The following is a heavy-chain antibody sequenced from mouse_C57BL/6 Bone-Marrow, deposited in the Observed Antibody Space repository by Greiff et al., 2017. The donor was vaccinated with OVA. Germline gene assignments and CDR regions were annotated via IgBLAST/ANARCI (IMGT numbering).Heavy chain of an antibody. CDR3: ARVGGYDSSYGYVEG. CDR1: GFNIKNTY. D-gene: IGHD1-1*01. Sequence: EVKLQQSVAELVRPGASVKFSCPASGFNIKNTYMNWVKQRPEKGLEWIGRIDPANGTTKYAPKFQGKATIPADPSSHTAYLQLSSLTSEDTAIYFCARVGGYDSSYGYVEGRGTGITVT. V-gene: IGHV14-3*01. CDR2: IDPANGTT. J-gene: IGHJ1*03.